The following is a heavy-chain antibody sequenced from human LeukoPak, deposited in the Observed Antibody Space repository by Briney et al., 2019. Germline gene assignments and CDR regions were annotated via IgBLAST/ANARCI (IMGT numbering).Heavy chain of an antibody. D-gene: IGHD6-13*01. J-gene: IGHJ3*02. CDR3: ASVLAGTLAFDI. CDR1: GFTFSDYY. CDR2: ISSSSSYT. V-gene: IGHV3-11*06. Sequence: GGSLRLSCAASGFTFSDYYMSWMRQAPGKGLEGVSYISSSSSYTNYADSVKGRFTISRDNAKNSLYLQLNTLRAEATAVCYCASVLAGTLAFDIWGQGTMVTVSS.